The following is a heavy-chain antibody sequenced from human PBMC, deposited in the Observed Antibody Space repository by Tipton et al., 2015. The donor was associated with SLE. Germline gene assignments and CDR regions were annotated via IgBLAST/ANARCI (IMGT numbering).Heavy chain of an antibody. CDR1: GYTFTSYA. D-gene: IGHD3-22*01. CDR3: ARGGKSSGGRYYDSSADFDY. V-gene: IGHV7-4-1*02. Sequence: QVQLVQSGAEVKKPGASVKVSCKASGYTFTSYAMNWVRQAPGQGLEWMGWISTNTGNPTYAQGFTGRFVFSLDTSVSTAYLQISSLKAEDTAVYYCARGGKSSGGRYYDSSADFDYCGQATLVTVSS. CDR2: ISTNTGNP. J-gene: IGHJ4*02.